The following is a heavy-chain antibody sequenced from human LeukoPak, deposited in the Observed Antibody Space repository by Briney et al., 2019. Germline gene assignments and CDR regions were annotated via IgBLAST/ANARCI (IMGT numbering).Heavy chain of an antibody. V-gene: IGHV4-59*01. CDR2: IYNSGST. J-gene: IGHJ5*02. Sequence: SETLSLTCTVSGGSISSYYWSWIRQSPGKGPEWIGYIYNSGSTNYNPSLKSRVTISLDTSKKQFSLKLTSVTAADTAIYYCATECCASSSCRFDPWGQGTLVTVSS. CDR1: GGSISSYY. CDR3: ATECCASSSCRFDP. D-gene: IGHD2-2*01.